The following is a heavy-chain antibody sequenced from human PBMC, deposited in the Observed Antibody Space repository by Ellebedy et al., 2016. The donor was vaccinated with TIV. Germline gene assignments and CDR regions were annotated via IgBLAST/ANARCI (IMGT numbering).Heavy chain of an antibody. CDR2: IKSKTDGGTT. V-gene: IGHV3-15*01. CDR1: GFTFSNAW. Sequence: GGSLRLSXAASGFTFSNAWMSWVRQAPGKGLEWVGRIKSKTDGGTTDYAAPVKGRFTISRDDSKNTLYLQMNSLKTEDTAVYYCTTSTYDFWSGHGVDYWGQGTLVTASS. D-gene: IGHD3-3*01. CDR3: TTSTYDFWSGHGVDY. J-gene: IGHJ4*02.